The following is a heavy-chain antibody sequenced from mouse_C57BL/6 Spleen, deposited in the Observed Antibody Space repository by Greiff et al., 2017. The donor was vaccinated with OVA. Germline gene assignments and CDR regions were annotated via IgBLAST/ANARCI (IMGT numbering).Heavy chain of an antibody. CDR1: GYTFTSYW. Sequence: QVQLQQPGAELVKPGASVKLSCKASGYTFTSYWMHWVKQRPGQGLEWIGMIHPNSGSTNYNEKFKSKATLTVDKSSSTAYMQLSSLTSEDSAVYYSARYWEGRAPWFAYWGQGTLVTVSA. CDR3: ARYWEGRAPWFAY. V-gene: IGHV1-64*01. D-gene: IGHD4-1*01. CDR2: IHPNSGST. J-gene: IGHJ3*01.